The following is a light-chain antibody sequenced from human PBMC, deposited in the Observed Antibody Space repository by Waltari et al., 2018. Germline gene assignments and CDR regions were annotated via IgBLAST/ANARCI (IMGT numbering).Light chain of an antibody. Sequence: DIVMTQSPDSLAVSLGERATINCKSSQSVLYSSNNKNYLAWYQQKAGQPPKVLIYWASTRESGFPDRFSGSGSGTDFTLTISSLQAEDVALYYCQQYYNTPFTFGPGTKVDIK. CDR2: WAS. CDR3: QQYYNTPFT. J-gene: IGKJ3*01. CDR1: QSVLYSSNNKNY. V-gene: IGKV4-1*01.